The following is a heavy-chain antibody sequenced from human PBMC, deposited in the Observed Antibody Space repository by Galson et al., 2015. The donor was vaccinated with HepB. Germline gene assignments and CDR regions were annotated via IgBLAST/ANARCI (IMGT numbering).Heavy chain of an antibody. Sequence: SLRLSCAASGFTFDDYAMHWVRQAPGKGLEWVSGISRNSGSIGYADSVKGRFTISRDNAKNSLYLQMNSLRAEDTALYYCAKDKGNCSGGSCYSGAFDIWGQGTMVTVSS. CDR3: AKDKGNCSGGSCYSGAFDI. J-gene: IGHJ3*02. CDR2: ISRNSGSI. D-gene: IGHD2-15*01. V-gene: IGHV3-9*01. CDR1: GFTFDDYA.